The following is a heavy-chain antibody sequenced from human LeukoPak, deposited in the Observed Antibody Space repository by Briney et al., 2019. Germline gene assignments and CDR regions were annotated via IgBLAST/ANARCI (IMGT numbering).Heavy chain of an antibody. V-gene: IGHV3-48*04. CDR3: ARGIAAETIDY. D-gene: IGHD6-13*01. CDR2: ISSSSSTI. CDR1: GFTFSTYS. Sequence: GGSPRLSCTASGFTFSTYSMNWVRQAPGKGLEWVSYISSSSSTIYYTDSVKGRFSISRDNAKNSLYLQMNSLRAEDTAVYYCARGIAAETIDYWGQGTLVTVSS. J-gene: IGHJ4*02.